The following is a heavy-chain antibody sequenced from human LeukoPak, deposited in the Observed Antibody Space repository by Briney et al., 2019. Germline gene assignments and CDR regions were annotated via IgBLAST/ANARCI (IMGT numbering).Heavy chain of an antibody. CDR1: GFTFSSYG. V-gene: IGHV3-30*18. D-gene: IGHD3-22*01. CDR2: ISYDGSNK. J-gene: IGHJ4*02. Sequence: PGGSLRLSCAASGFTFSSYGMHWVRQAPGKGLEWVAVISYDGSNKYYADSVKGRFTISRDNSKNTLYLQMNSLRAEDTAVYYCAKAPYLYYYDSSGSLLLGYFDYWGQGTLVTVSS. CDR3: AKAPYLYYYDSSGSLLLGYFDY.